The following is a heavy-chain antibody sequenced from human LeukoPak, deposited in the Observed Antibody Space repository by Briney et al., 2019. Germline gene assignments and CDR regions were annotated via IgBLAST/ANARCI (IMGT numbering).Heavy chain of an antibody. Sequence: GGSLRLSCAASGFTFSSYGMHWVRQAPGKGLEWVAFIRYDGTNEYFADSVKGRFTISRDNSQKKLFLQMNNLRPDDTALYYCARGTSSPGYFDLWGQGTQVTASS. CDR1: GFTFSSYG. CDR3: ARGTSSPGYFDL. V-gene: IGHV3-30*02. D-gene: IGHD1-26*01. CDR2: IRYDGTNE. J-gene: IGHJ4*02.